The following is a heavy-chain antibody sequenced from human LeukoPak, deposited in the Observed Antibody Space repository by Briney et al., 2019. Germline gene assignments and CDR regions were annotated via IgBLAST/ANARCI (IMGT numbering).Heavy chain of an antibody. Sequence: SETLSLTCTVSGGSISSGGYYWSWIRQPPGKGLEWIGYIYHSGSTYYNPSLKSRVTISVDRSKNQFSLKLSSVTAADTAVYYCARGTGPRYGGRPDYWGQGTLVTVSS. CDR2: IYHSGST. CDR3: ARGTGPRYGGRPDY. V-gene: IGHV4-30-2*01. D-gene: IGHD4-23*01. J-gene: IGHJ4*02. CDR1: GGSISSGGYY.